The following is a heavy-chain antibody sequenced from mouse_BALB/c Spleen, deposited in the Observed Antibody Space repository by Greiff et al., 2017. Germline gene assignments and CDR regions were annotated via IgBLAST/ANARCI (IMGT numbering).Heavy chain of an antibody. CDR2: IYPGNVNT. Sequence: QLPQPGPELVKPGASVRISCKASGYTFTSYYIHWVKQRPGQGLEWIGWIYPGNVNTKYNEKFKGKATLTADKSSSTAYMQLSSLTSEDSAVYFCATFTMTYAMDYWGQGTSVTVSS. CDR3: ATFTMTYAMDY. D-gene: IGHD1-1*02. J-gene: IGHJ4*01. CDR1: GYTFTSYY. V-gene: IGHV1S56*01.